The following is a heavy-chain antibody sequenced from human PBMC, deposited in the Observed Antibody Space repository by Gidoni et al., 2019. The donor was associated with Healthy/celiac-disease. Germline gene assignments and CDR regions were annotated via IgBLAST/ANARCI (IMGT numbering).Heavy chain of an antibody. Sequence: QVQLVQSGAEVKKPGASVKVSCKASGYTFTCYYMHWVRQAPGQGLEWMGWINPNSGGTNYAQKFQGWVTMTRDTSISTAYMELSRLRSDDTAVYYCARDRGYCSGGSCLNDAFDIWGQGTMVTVSS. D-gene: IGHD2-15*01. CDR1: GYTFTCYY. J-gene: IGHJ3*02. V-gene: IGHV1-2*04. CDR3: ARDRGYCSGGSCLNDAFDI. CDR2: INPNSGGT.